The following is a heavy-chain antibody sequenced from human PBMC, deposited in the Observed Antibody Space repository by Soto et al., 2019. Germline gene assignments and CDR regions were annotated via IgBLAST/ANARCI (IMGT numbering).Heavy chain of an antibody. V-gene: IGHV4-4*02. CDR1: GGSISSTNW. J-gene: IGHJ4*02. Sequence: QVQLQQSGPRRVKPSGTLSLTCYVSGGSISSTNWWTWVRQPPGKGLEWIGEIYHTGNTNYNPSARCPGTQTGAHTNTGVPLNLGAMTPTDTAVYYRAALPPRIEVSMPPPPTWGQGILVTVSS. CDR2: IYHTGNT. CDR3: AALPPRIEVSMPPPPT. D-gene: IGHD2-2*01.